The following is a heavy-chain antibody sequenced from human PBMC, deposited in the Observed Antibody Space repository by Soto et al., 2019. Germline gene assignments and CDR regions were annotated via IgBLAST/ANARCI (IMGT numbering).Heavy chain of an antibody. J-gene: IGHJ3*02. CDR2: TCYRSKWYN. V-gene: IGHV6-1*01. CDR1: GDSVSSNSAA. Sequence: SQTLSLTCAISGDSVSSNSAAWNWIRQSPSRGLEWLGRTCYRSKWYNDYAVSVKSRIIINPDTSKNQFSLQLNSVTPEDTAVYYCAGDLGAPGAFDIWGQGTLVTVSS. CDR3: AGDLGAPGAFDI.